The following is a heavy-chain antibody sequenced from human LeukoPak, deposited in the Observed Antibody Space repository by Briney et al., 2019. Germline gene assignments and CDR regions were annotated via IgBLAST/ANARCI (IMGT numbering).Heavy chain of an antibody. CDR3: ASLMVRGVPFDY. D-gene: IGHD3-10*01. J-gene: IGHJ4*02. Sequence: PGGSLRLSCAASGFTFSSYWMHWVRQAPGKGLVGFSRINSDGSTTSYADSVKGRFTISRDNAKNTLYLQMNSLRAEDTAVYYCASLMVRGVPFDYRGQGTLVTVSS. CDR2: INSDGSTT. V-gene: IGHV3-74*01. CDR1: GFTFSSYW.